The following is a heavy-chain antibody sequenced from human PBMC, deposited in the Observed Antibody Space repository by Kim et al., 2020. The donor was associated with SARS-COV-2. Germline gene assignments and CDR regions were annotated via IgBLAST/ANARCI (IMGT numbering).Heavy chain of an antibody. CDR2: IKEDGSET. CDR1: GFAFDTYW. Sequence: GGSLSLSCSASGFAFDTYWVTWVRQAPGKGLEWVANIKEDGSETFYVDSVRGRFTISRDNAKNSLYLQMNSLRAEDMAVYYCARVRAGRGYDIVAGHNNPGPLEMWGQGTMVTVSS. J-gene: IGHJ3*02. V-gene: IGHV3-7*01. D-gene: IGHD3-9*01. CDR3: ARVRAGRGYDIVAGHNNPGPLEM.